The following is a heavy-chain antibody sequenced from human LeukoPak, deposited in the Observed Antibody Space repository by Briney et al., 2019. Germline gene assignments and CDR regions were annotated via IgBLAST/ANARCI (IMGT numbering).Heavy chain of an antibody. D-gene: IGHD3-10*01. V-gene: IGHV3-20*01. CDR2: INWNGGST. Sequence: GGSLRLSCAASGFTFDDYGMSWVRQAPGKGLEWVSGINWNGGSTGYADSVKGRFTISRDNAKNSLYLQMNSLRAEGTALYHCARDFGITMVRGVMDYYYGMDVWGQGTTVTVSS. J-gene: IGHJ6*02. CDR1: GFTFDDYG. CDR3: ARDFGITMVRGVMDYYYGMDV.